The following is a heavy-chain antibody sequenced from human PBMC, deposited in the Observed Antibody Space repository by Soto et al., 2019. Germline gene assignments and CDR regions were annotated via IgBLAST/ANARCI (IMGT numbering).Heavy chain of an antibody. CDR2: IYYSGST. V-gene: IGHV4-61*01. Sequence: PSETLSLTCTVSGGSVSSGSYYWSGSRQPPGKGLEWIGYIYYSGSTNYNPSLKSRVTISVDTSKNQFSLKLSSVTAADTAVYYCARDGGIAVAGTGNYYYYGMDAWGQGTTVTVSS. J-gene: IGHJ6*02. CDR1: GGSVSSGSYY. D-gene: IGHD6-19*01. CDR3: ARDGGIAVAGTGNYYYYGMDA.